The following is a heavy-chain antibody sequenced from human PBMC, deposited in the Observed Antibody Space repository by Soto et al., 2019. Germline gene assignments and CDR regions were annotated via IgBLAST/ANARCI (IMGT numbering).Heavy chain of an antibody. V-gene: IGHV1-69*12. CDR2: IIPIFGTA. D-gene: IGHD3-22*01. J-gene: IGHJ1*01. Sequence: QVQLVQSGAEVKKPGSSVKVSCKASGGTFSSYAISWVRQAPGQGLEWMGGIIPIFGTANYAQKFQGRVTITADDSTSTDYMERSSLRSEDTAVYYCARDRWPTMLVVAEPFGYFQHWGQGTLVTVSS. CDR3: ARDRWPTMLVVAEPFGYFQH. CDR1: GGTFSSYA.